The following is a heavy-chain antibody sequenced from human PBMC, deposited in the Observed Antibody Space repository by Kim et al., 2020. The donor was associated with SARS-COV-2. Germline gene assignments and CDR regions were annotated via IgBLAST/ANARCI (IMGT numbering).Heavy chain of an antibody. D-gene: IGHD2-21*01. Sequence: SETLSLTCTVSGGSISSSIYYWGWIRQPPGKGLEWIGNIYYDGSTYYIPSLKSRVTIFVDTSKNQFSLKLNSVTAADTAMYYCARTIPVAPYSNFDSWGPGTLVTVPS. CDR1: GGSISSSIYY. V-gene: IGHV4-39*01. CDR3: ARTIPVAPYSNFDS. J-gene: IGHJ4*02. CDR2: IYYDGST.